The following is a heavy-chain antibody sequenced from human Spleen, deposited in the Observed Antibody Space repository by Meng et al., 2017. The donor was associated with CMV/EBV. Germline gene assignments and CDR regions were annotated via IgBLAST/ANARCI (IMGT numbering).Heavy chain of an antibody. Sequence: GGSLRLSCAASGFTFSSYAMHWVRQAPGKGLEWVAVISYDGSNKYYADSVKGRFTISRDNSKNTLYLQMNSLRAEDTAVYYCAKDSGDDFWSGYYGYWGQGTLVTVSS. CDR3: AKDSGDDFWSGYYGY. D-gene: IGHD3-3*01. J-gene: IGHJ4*02. CDR1: GFTFSSYA. V-gene: IGHV3-30-3*01. CDR2: ISYDGSNK.